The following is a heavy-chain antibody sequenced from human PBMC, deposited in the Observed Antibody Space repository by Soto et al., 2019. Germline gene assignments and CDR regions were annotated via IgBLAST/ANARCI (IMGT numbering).Heavy chain of an antibody. CDR3: AGDGRNPQLRYFDWSYDAFDI. CDR2: IWYDGSNK. CDR1: GFTFSSYG. Sequence: PGGSLRLSCAASGFTFSSYGMHWVRQAPGKGLEWVAVIWYDGSNKYYADSVKGRFTISRDNSKNTLYLQMNSLRAEDTAVYYCAGDGRNPQLRYFDWSYDAFDIWGQGTMVTVSS. D-gene: IGHD3-9*01. J-gene: IGHJ3*02. V-gene: IGHV3-33*01.